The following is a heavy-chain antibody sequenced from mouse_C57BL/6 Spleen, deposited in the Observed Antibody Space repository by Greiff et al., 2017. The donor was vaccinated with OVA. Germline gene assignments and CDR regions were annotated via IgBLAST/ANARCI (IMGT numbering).Heavy chain of an antibody. Sequence: QVQLKQSGPELVKPGASVKISCKASGYAFSSSWMNWVKQRPGKGLEWIGRIYPGDGDTNYNGKFKGKATLTADKSSSTAYMQLSSLTSEDSAVYYCARSGGNYFWGYFDVWGTGTTVTVSS. CDR1: GYAFSSSW. CDR2: IYPGDGDT. J-gene: IGHJ1*03. D-gene: IGHD2-1*01. CDR3: ARSGGNYFWGYFDV. V-gene: IGHV1-82*01.